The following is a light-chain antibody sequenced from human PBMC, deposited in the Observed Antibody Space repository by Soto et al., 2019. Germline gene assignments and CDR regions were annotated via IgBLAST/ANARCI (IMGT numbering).Light chain of an antibody. CDR2: IND. CDR1: SSNIGDNP. V-gene: IGLV1-44*01. CDR3: AAWDDSLNAP. J-gene: IGLJ1*01. Sequence: SVLTQPPSASGTPGQRITISCSGSSSNIGDNPVNWYQQLPGAAPKLLIYINDQRPSGVPDRFSGSKSGTSASLAISGLQPEDEADYYCAAWDDSLNAPFGTGTKVTVL.